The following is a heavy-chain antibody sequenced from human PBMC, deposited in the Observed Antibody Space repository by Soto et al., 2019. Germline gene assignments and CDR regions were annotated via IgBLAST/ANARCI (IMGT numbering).Heavy chain of an antibody. J-gene: IGHJ6*02. CDR1: GYTFTSYY. D-gene: IGHD3-3*01. Sequence: ASVKVSCKASGYTFTSYYMHWVRQAPGQGLEWMGIINPSGGSTSYAQKFQGRVNMTRDTSTSTVYMELSSLRSEDTAVYYCASWSAYYDFWSGSPYGMDVWGQGTTVTISS. V-gene: IGHV1-46*01. CDR3: ASWSAYYDFWSGSPYGMDV. CDR2: INPSGGST.